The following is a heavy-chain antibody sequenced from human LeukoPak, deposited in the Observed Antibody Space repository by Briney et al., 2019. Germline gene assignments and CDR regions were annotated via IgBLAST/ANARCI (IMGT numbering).Heavy chain of an antibody. D-gene: IGHD2-15*01. J-gene: IGHJ4*02. V-gene: IGHV7-4-1*01. CDR1: GYSFTSYA. CDR3: ARDAYCSGGFCYSFV. Sequence: ASVKVSCKASGYSFTSYAMNWVRQAPGQGLEWMGWINTHSGTPMYAQGFTGRFVFSLDTSVNTAYLQIRSLKAEDTAVYYCARDAYCSGGFCYSFVWGQGTLVTVSS. CDR2: INTHSGTP.